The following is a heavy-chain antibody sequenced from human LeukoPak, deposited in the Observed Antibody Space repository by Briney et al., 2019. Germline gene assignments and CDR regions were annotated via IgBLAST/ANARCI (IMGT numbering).Heavy chain of an antibody. D-gene: IGHD3-3*01. Sequence: GGSLRLSCAASGFVFRNYFMSWVRQAPGKGLEWAASIKNDGSERYYVDSVRGRYTISRDNTKNSLFLQMSSLRAEDTAVYYCATDRGWRTSGYYLYYFEYWGQGTLVTFPS. CDR1: GFVFRNYF. V-gene: IGHV3-7*01. CDR3: ATDRGWRTSGYYLYYFEY. J-gene: IGHJ4*02. CDR2: IKNDGSER.